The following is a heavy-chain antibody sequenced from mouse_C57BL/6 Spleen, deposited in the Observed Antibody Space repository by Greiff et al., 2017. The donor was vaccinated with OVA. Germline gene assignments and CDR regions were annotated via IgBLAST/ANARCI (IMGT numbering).Heavy chain of an antibody. CDR1: GFTFSDYG. CDR3: ARDYYGSSSHWYFDV. Sequence: EVKVVESGGGLVQPGGSLKLSCAASGFTFSDYGMAWVRQAPRKGPEWVAFISNLAYSIYYADTVTGRFTISRENAKNTLYLEMSSLRSEDTAMYYCARDYYGSSSHWYFDVWGTGTTVTVSS. V-gene: IGHV5-15*01. D-gene: IGHD1-1*01. CDR2: ISNLAYSI. J-gene: IGHJ1*03.